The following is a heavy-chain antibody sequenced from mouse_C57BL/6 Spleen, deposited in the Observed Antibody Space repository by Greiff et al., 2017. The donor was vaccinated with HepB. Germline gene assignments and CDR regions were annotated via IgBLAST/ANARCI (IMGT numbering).Heavy chain of an antibody. Sequence: VKVEESGPGLVQPSQSLSITCTVSGFSLTSYGVHWVRQSPGKGLEWLGVIWSGGSTDYNAAFISRLSISKDNSKSQVFFKMNSLQADDTAIYYCARIGNRNWYFDVWGTGTTVTVSS. V-gene: IGHV2-2*01. CDR1: GFSLTSYG. D-gene: IGHD3-3*01. CDR2: IWSGGST. J-gene: IGHJ1*03. CDR3: ARIGNRNWYFDV.